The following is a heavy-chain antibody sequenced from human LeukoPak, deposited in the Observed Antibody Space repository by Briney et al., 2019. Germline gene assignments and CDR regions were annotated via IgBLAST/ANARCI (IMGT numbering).Heavy chain of an antibody. V-gene: IGHV1-8*01. CDR2: MNPNSGNT. CDR3: ARVRAVYNWFDP. J-gene: IGHJ5*02. Sequence: ASVKVSCKASGYTFTSYDINWVRQATGQGLEWMGWMNPNSGNTGYAQKFQGRVTMTRNTSISTAYMELSSLRSEDTAVYYCARVRAVYNWFDPWGQGTLVTVSS. D-gene: IGHD6-19*01. CDR1: GYTFTSYD.